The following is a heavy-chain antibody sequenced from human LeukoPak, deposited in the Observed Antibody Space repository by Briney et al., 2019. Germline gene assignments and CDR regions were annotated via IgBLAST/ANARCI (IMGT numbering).Heavy chain of an antibody. CDR3: AKDLWASRDGYHLGADA. CDR1: GFTFTGSA. D-gene: IGHD5-24*01. J-gene: IGHJ5*02. CDR2: IVVGINNT. V-gene: IGHV1-58*01. Sequence: SVKVSCKASGFTFTGSAVQWVRQARGQRLEWIGWIVVGINNTKYAQGFQERVTFTSDMSTSTAYMELSSLRSEDTAVYYCAKDLWASRDGYHLGADAWGQGTLVTVSS.